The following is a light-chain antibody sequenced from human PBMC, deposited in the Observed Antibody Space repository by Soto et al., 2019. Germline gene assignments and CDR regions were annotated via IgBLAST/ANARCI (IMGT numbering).Light chain of an antibody. J-gene: IGKJ1*01. V-gene: IGKV1-8*01. Sequence: AIRMTQSPSSLSASTGDRVTITCRASQGISSYLAWYQQKPGKAPKLLIYAASTLQSGAPPRFSGSGSGTDFTLTISCLQSEDFATYYCQPYYSYPRTFGQGTKVAIK. CDR2: AAS. CDR3: QPYYSYPRT. CDR1: QGISSY.